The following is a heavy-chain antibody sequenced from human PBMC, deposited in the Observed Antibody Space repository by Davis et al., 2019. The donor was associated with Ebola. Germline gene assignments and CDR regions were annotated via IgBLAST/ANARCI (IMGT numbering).Heavy chain of an antibody. CDR1: GFIVSDKY. J-gene: IGHJ4*02. Sequence: GESLKISCAVSGFIVSDKYMSWVRQAPGKGPEWVSGLWSGGLNTYYADSVKGRFSISRDSSKNTLSLQMNSLRAQDTAMYYCARGPVIVVGYYFDYWGQGTLVTVSS. CDR3: ARGPVIVVGYYFDY. CDR2: LWSGGLNT. D-gene: IGHD3-22*01. V-gene: IGHV3-53*05.